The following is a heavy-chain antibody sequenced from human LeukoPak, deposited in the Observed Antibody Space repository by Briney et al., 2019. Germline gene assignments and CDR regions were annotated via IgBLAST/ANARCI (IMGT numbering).Heavy chain of an antibody. CDR1: GFTVSSNY. Sequence: PGGSLRLSCAASGFTVSSNYMSWVRQAPGKGLEWVSVIYSGGSTYYADSVKGRFTISRDNSKNTLYLQMNSLRAEDTAVYYCARDLSYSVYAYGMDVWGQGTTVTVSS. D-gene: IGHD5/OR15-5a*01. CDR2: IYSGGST. CDR3: ARDLSYSVYAYGMDV. J-gene: IGHJ6*02. V-gene: IGHV3-66*01.